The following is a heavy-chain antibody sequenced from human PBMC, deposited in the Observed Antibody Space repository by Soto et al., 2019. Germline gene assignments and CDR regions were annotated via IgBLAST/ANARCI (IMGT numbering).Heavy chain of an antibody. V-gene: IGHV1-69*04. J-gene: IGHJ6*02. Sequence: SVKVSCKASGGTFSSYTISWVRQAPGQGLEWMGRIIPILGIANYAQKFQGRVTITADKSTSTAYMELSSLRSEDTAVYYCARDPTTPYNWNDSSYYYYGMDVWG. CDR1: GGTFSSYT. CDR3: ARDPTTPYNWNDSSYYYYGMDV. CDR2: IIPILGIA. D-gene: IGHD1-20*01.